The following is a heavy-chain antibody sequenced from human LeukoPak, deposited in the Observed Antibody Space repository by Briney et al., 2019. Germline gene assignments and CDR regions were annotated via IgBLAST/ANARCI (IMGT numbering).Heavy chain of an antibody. J-gene: IGHJ5*02. V-gene: IGHV5-51*01. D-gene: IGHD6-6*01. CDR2: IYPGDSDT. CDR1: GYTFTSYW. Sequence: GESLKISCQSSGYTFTSYWIGWVRQMPGEGLQWMGIIYPGDSDTTYSPSFQGQVTISADKSISTAYLQWSSLKASDTAIYYCARLIVGSSSTGWFDPWGQGTLVTVSS. CDR3: ARLIVGSSSTGWFDP.